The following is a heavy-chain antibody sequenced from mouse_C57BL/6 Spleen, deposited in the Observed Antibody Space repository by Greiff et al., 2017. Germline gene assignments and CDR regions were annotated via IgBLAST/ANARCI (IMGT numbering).Heavy chain of an antibody. CDR1: GFTFTDYY. Sequence: DVHLVESGGGLVQPGGSLSLSCAASGFTFTDYYMSWVRQPPGKALEWLGFIRNKANGYTTEYSASVKGRFTISRDNSQSILYLQMNALRAEDSATYYCARSGDYDYAMDYWGQGTSVTVSS. D-gene: IGHD2-4*01. CDR2: IRNKANGYTT. V-gene: IGHV7-3*01. CDR3: ARSGDYDYAMDY. J-gene: IGHJ4*01.